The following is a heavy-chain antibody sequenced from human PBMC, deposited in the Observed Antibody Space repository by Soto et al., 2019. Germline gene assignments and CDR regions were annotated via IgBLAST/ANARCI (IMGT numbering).Heavy chain of an antibody. D-gene: IGHD1-26*01. V-gene: IGHV3-9*01. CDR3: ARRSDFDY. CDR2: ISWNSGSI. CDR1: GFTFDDYA. Sequence: EVQLVESGGGLVQPGRSLRLSCAASGFTFDDYAMHWVRQAPGKGLEWVSGISWNSGSIGYADSVKGRFTISRDNAKNSLYPQMNSLRAEDTALYYCARRSDFDYWGQGTLVTVSS. J-gene: IGHJ4*02.